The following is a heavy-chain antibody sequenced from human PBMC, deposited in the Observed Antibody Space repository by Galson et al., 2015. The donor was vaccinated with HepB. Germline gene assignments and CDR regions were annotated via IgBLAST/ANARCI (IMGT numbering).Heavy chain of an antibody. CDR2: IKQDGSEK. V-gene: IGHV3-7*01. CDR3: ARDREIVVVPAAMFYYYYYMDV. CDR1: GFTFSSYR. D-gene: IGHD2-2*01. Sequence: SLRLSCAASGFTFSSYRMSWVRQAPGKGLEWVANIKQDGSEKYYVDSVKGRFTISRDNAKNSLYLQMNSLRAEDTAVYYCARDREIVVVPAAMFYYYYYMDVWGKGTTVTVSS. J-gene: IGHJ6*03.